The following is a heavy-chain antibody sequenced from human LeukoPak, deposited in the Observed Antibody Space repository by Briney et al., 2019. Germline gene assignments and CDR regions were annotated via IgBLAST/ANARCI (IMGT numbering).Heavy chain of an antibody. Sequence: ASVKVSCKASGYTFTGYYMHWVRQAPGQGLEWMGWINPNSGGTNYAQKLQGRVTMTTDTSTSTAYMELRSLRSDDTAVYYCARDQYVERWFETWPLTGYYFRTQIDAFDIWGQGTMVNVSS. V-gene: IGHV1-2*02. D-gene: IGHD3-9*01. CDR1: GYTFTGYY. J-gene: IGHJ3*02. CDR3: ARDQYVERWFETWPLTGYYFRTQIDAFDI. CDR2: INPNSGGT.